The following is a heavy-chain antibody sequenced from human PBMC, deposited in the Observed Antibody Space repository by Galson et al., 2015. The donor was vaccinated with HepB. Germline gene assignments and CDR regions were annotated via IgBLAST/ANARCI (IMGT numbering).Heavy chain of an antibody. Sequence: SVKVSCKASGYTFTNYGFSWVRQAPGQGPEWMGWISAYNGNTNYAQKLQGRVTMTTDTSTSTAYMELRSLTSDDTAVYFCARDRPHAYSTYYHYYGMGVWGQGTTVTVSS. V-gene: IGHV1-18*01. CDR3: ARDRPHAYSTYYHYYGMGV. CDR1: GYTFTNYG. D-gene: IGHD1-26*01. CDR2: ISAYNGNT. J-gene: IGHJ6*02.